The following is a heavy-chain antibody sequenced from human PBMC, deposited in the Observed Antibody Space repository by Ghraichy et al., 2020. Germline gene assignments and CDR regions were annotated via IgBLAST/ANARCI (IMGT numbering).Heavy chain of an antibody. CDR1: GFTFSSYG. D-gene: IGHD3-3*02. Sequence: AGSLRLSCAASGFTFSSYGMHWVRQAPGKGLEWVAVISYDGSNKYYADSVKGRFTISRDNSKNTLYLQMNSLRAEDTAVYYCAKDIRHFHGAAVDYWGQGTLVTVSS. J-gene: IGHJ4*02. V-gene: IGHV3-30*18. CDR2: ISYDGSNK. CDR3: AKDIRHFHGAAVDY.